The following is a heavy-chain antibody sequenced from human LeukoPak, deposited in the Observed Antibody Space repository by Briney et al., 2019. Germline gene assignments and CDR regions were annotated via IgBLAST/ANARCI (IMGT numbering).Heavy chain of an antibody. D-gene: IGHD7-27*01. J-gene: IGHJ3*02. CDR1: GGTFSRYA. V-gene: IGHV1-69*04. CDR2: IIPILAIA. CDR3: ARDAHWGPARAFDI. Sequence: ASVKVSCKASGGTFSRYAISWVRQAPGQGLEWMGRIIPILAIAKYAQKFQGRVTITADESTSTVYMELSSLRSADTALYYCARDAHWGPARAFDIWGQGTLVTVSS.